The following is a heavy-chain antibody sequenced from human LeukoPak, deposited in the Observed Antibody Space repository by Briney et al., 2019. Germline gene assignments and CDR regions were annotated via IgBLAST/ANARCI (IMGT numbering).Heavy chain of an antibody. Sequence: GGSLRLSCAASGFTFSNYWMHWVRQAPGKGLVWVARINTYGSTTTYADSVKDRFTISRDNSKNTLYLQMNSLRAEDTAVYYCTKGLWAGVSAARDWGQGTLVTVSS. D-gene: IGHD3-10*01. V-gene: IGHV3-74*01. CDR1: GFTFSNYW. CDR2: INTYGSTT. CDR3: TKGLWAGVSAARD. J-gene: IGHJ4*02.